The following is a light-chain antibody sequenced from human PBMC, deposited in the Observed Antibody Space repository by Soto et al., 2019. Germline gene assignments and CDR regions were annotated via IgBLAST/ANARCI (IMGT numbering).Light chain of an antibody. V-gene: IGKV3-20*01. J-gene: IGKJ1*01. CDR3: QHYGSSPWT. Sequence: EIVLTQSPGTLSLSPGERATLSCRASQSVTYLVWYQQKPGQAPRLLIYGASSRATGIPDRFSGSGSGTDFTLTISRLDPEDFAVYYCQHYGSSPWTFGRGTKAEIK. CDR1: QSVTY. CDR2: GAS.